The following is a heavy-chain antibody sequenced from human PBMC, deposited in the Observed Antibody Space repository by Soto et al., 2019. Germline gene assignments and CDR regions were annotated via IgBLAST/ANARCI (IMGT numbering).Heavy chain of an antibody. Sequence: ASVKVSCKASGGTFSSYAISWVRQAPGQGLEWMEWISAYNGNTNYAQKLQGRVTMTTDTSTSTAYMELRSLRSDDTAVYYCARGSGWWIGDGAFDIWGQGTMVTVSS. J-gene: IGHJ3*02. D-gene: IGHD6-19*01. V-gene: IGHV1-18*01. CDR2: ISAYNGNT. CDR1: GGTFSSYA. CDR3: ARGSGWWIGDGAFDI.